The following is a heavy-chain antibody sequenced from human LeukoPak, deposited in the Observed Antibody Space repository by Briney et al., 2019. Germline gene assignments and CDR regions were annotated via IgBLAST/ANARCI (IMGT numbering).Heavy chain of an antibody. V-gene: IGHV4-4*07. CDR1: GGSISRYF. CDR2: IYSSGST. J-gene: IGHJ4*02. CDR3: ARDLSNGLTYSPFDY. Sequence: PSETLSLTCTVSGGSISRYFWSWFRQPAGKGLEWIGRIYSSGSTNYSPSLKSRAIMSVDTSKNQFSLKLASVTAADTAVYYCARDLSNGLTYSPFDYWGQGTLVTVSS. D-gene: IGHD2-8*01.